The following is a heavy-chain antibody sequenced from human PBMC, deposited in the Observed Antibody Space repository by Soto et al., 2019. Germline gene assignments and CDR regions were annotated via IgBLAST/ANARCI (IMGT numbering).Heavy chain of an antibody. V-gene: IGHV1-69*01. D-gene: IGHD5-18*01. CDR3: ARSIPDDGYSYGPGFDY. Sequence: QVQLVQSGAEVKKPGSSVKVSCKASGGTFSSYAISWVRQAPGQGLEWMGGIIPIFGTANYAQKFQGRVTITADESTSTAYMGLSSLRSEDTAVYYCARSIPDDGYSYGPGFDYWGQGTLVTVSS. J-gene: IGHJ4*02. CDR2: IIPIFGTA. CDR1: GGTFSSYA.